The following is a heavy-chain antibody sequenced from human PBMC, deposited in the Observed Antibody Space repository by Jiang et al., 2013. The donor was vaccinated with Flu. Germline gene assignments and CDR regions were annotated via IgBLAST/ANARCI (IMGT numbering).Heavy chain of an antibody. CDR1: GSTFITYP. V-gene: IGHV7-4-1*02. CDR3: ARDRFEQLPYNWFDP. D-gene: IGHD6-13*01. Sequence: QSGSELKKPGASVKVSCKASGSTFITYPMNWVRQAPGQGLEWMGNINTNTGKPTYAQGFTGRFVFSLDTSVSTAYLQISSLKAEDTAVYYCARDRFEQLPYNWFDPWGQGTLVTVSS. J-gene: IGHJ5*02. CDR2: INTNTGKP.